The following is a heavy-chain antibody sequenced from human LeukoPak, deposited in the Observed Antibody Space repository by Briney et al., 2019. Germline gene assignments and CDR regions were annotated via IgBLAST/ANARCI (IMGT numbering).Heavy chain of an antibody. D-gene: IGHD2-2*01. V-gene: IGHV3-53*01. CDR1: GFTVSSSY. Sequence: GGSLRLSCAASGFTVSSSYISWVRQAPGKGLEWVSAIYSGGTTYYADSVRGRFTISRDNSKSTLYLLMNSLRAEDTAMYHCARQTGESTNFDNWGQGTLVTVSS. CDR3: ARQTGESTNFDN. CDR2: IYSGGTT. J-gene: IGHJ4*02.